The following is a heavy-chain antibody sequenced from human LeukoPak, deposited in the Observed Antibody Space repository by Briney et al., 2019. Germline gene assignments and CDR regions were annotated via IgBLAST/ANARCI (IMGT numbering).Heavy chain of an antibody. V-gene: IGHV1-69*13. CDR2: IIPIFGTA. CDR3: ARDKGSSSGVFDY. D-gene: IGHD6-6*01. Sequence: SVKVSCKVSGYTLTELSMHWVRQAPGKGLEWMGGIIPIFGTANYAQKFQGRVTITADESTSTAYMELSSLRSEDTAVYYCARDKGSSSGVFDYWGQGTLVTVSS. CDR1: GYTLTELS. J-gene: IGHJ4*02.